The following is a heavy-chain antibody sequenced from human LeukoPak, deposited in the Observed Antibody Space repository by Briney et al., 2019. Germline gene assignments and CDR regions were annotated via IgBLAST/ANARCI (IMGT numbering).Heavy chain of an antibody. D-gene: IGHD4-11*01. V-gene: IGHV1-2*02. CDR3: ARAHMTIVTLGDY. CDR1: GYTLTDYY. J-gene: IGHJ4*02. CDR2: INPNSGVT. Sequence: GASVKVSCKASGYTLTDYYIHWVRQAPGQGLEWMGWINPNSGVTNYAQKFQGRVTLTRDTPISTAYMEVSRLRSGDTAVYYCARAHMTIVTLGDYWGQGTLVTVSS.